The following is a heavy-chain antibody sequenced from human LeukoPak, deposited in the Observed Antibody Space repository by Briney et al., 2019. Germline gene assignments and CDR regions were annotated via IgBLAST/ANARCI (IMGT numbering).Heavy chain of an antibody. Sequence: SQTLSLTCALSGDSVSSNSVAWNWIRQSPSRGLEWLVRTYYRSKLYNDYAGSVKNRITINPETSKNQFSLHLNSVTPEDTAVYYCARGHHYAFGIWGQGTMVTVSS. CDR1: GDSVSSNSVA. V-gene: IGHV6-1*01. CDR2: TYYRSKLYN. J-gene: IGHJ3*02. CDR3: ARGHHYAFGI.